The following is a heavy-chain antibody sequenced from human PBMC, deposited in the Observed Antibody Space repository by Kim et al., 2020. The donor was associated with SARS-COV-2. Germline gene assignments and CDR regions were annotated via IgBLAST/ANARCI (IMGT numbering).Heavy chain of an antibody. Sequence: ASVKVSCKASGYTFTSYAMNWVRQAPGQGLEWMGWINTNTGNPTYAQGSTGRFVFSLDTSVSTAYLQISSLKAEDTAVYYCAIDFQGVVGLGWFDPWGQGTLVTVSS. J-gene: IGHJ5*02. V-gene: IGHV7-4-1*02. CDR2: INTNTGNP. D-gene: IGHD2-15*01. CDR3: AIDFQGVVGLGWFDP. CDR1: GYTFTSYA.